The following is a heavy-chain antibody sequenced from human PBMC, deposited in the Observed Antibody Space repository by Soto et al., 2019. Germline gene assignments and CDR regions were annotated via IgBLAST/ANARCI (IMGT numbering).Heavy chain of an antibody. Sequence: SRVTISVDTSKNQFALKLSSVTAADTAVYYCARGARIAVDPFGIWGQGTMVTVSS. V-gene: IGHV4-34*01. J-gene: IGHJ3*02. CDR3: ARGARIAVDPFGI. D-gene: IGHD6-19*01.